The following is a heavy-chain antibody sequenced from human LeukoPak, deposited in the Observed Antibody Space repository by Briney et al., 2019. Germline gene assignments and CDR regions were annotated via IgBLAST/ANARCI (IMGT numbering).Heavy chain of an antibody. V-gene: IGHV3-30*19. CDR1: GFTFSSYG. D-gene: IGHD6-19*01. CDR2: ISSDGRNK. CDR3: AKETVPGTFGDY. Sequence: GGSLRLSCAASGFTFSSYGMHWVRQAPGKGLEWVAVISSDGRNKNYADSVKGRFTISRDNSKNTLYLQMNSLRADDTAVYYCAKETVPGTFGDYWGQGTLVTVSS. J-gene: IGHJ4*02.